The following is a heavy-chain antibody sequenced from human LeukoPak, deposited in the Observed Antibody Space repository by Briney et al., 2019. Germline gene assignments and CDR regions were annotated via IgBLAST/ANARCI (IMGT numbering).Heavy chain of an antibody. Sequence: GGSLRLSCAASGFIFSDYAMSWVRQAPGKGLEWVSSISDNGDSTYYADSVKGRFTISRDNSRNTLYLHMNSPRAADTAVYYCAKEPTRWEPYYFDYWGQGTLVTVSS. J-gene: IGHJ4*02. V-gene: IGHV3-23*01. CDR1: GFIFSDYA. CDR3: AKEPTRWEPYYFDY. CDR2: ISDNGDST. D-gene: IGHD1-26*01.